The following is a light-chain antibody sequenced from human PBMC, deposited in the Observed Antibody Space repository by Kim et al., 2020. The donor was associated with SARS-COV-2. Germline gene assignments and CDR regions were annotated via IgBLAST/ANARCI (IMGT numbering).Light chain of an antibody. CDR3: QQYGSSPPYT. CDR1: QSVSSSY. V-gene: IGKV3-20*01. CDR2: GAS. Sequence: SPGARAPLSCRSSQSVSSSYLAWYQQKPGQAPRLLIYGASSRATGIPDRFSGSGSGTDFTLTISRLEPEDFAVYYCQQYGSSPPYTFGQGTKLEI. J-gene: IGKJ2*01.